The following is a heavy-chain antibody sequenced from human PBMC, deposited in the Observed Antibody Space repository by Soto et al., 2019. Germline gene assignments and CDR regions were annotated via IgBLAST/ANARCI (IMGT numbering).Heavy chain of an antibody. J-gene: IGHJ6*03. D-gene: IGHD2-2*01. CDR2: TYYKSQWYN. CDR3: AREGPPDIVVVPAAIPTDYYYYMDV. CDR1: GDSVSSNSAA. V-gene: IGHV6-1*01. Sequence: SQTLSLTCDISGDSVSSNSAAWIWFRQTPSRGLEWLGRTYYKSQWYNNYAESVRSRITVNPDTSKNQFSLQLNSVTPEDTAVYYCAREGPPDIVVVPAAIPTDYYYYMDVWGKGTTVTVSS.